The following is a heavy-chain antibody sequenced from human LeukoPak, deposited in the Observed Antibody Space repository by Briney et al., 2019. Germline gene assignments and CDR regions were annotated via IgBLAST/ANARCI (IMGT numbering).Heavy chain of an antibody. V-gene: IGHV4-59*12. J-gene: IGHJ4*02. CDR1: GGSISNYY. CDR3: ARVGAAMSLQSDDYYFDY. CDR2: VFYTGST. Sequence: SETLSLTCTVSGGSISNYYWSWIRQPPGKGLEWIGYVFYTGSTNYNPSLVSRVTISIDTSKNQFSLKLSSVTAADTAVYYCARVGAAMSLQSDDYYFDYWGQGTLVTVSS. D-gene: IGHD2-2*01.